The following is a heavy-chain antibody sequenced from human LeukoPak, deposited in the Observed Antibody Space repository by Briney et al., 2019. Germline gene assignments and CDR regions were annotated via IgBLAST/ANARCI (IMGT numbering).Heavy chain of an antibody. CDR2: IYYTGTT. CDR3: AREVVPAHFDY. D-gene: IGHD2-2*01. V-gene: IGHV4-39*07. CDR1: GGSISSSSYY. J-gene: IGHJ4*02. Sequence: SETLSLTCTVSGGSISSSSYYRAWIRQSPGKGLEWIGNIYYTGTTYYNPDNPSLKSRVTMSLDTSKNQFSLMLTSVTAADTAVYYCAREVVPAHFDYWGQGTLVTVSS.